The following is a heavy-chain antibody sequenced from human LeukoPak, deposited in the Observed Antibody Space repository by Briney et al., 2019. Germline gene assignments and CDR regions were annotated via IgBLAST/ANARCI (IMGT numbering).Heavy chain of an antibody. CDR2: IIPIFGTA. Sequence: SVKVSCKASGGTFSSYAISWVRQAPGQGLEWMGGIIPIFGTANYAQKLQGRVTMTTDTSTSTAYMELRSLRSDDTAVYYCAVGVTTSFHFDYWGKGTLVTVSS. J-gene: IGHJ4*02. D-gene: IGHD4-17*01. V-gene: IGHV1-69*05. CDR3: AVGVTTSFHFDY. CDR1: GGTFSSYA.